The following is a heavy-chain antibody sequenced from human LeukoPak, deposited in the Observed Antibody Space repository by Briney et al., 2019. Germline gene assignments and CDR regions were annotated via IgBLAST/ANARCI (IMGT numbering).Heavy chain of an antibody. CDR2: IWYDGSNK. CDR1: GFVFSSYG. V-gene: IGHV3-33*01. D-gene: IGHD2-2*02. Sequence: PGGSLRLSCAASGFVFSSYGMHWVRQAPGKGLECVAVIWYDGSNKYYADSVKGRFTISRDNSNNMLYLQMNSLRADDTAVYYCARVRYCTSTNCNNFFEYWGQGTLVTVST. CDR3: ARVRYCTSTNCNNFFEY. J-gene: IGHJ4*02.